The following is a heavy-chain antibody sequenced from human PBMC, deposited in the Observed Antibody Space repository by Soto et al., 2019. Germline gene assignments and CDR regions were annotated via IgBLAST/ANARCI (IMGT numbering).Heavy chain of an antibody. V-gene: IGHV3-23*01. Sequence: PGGSLRLSCAASGFTFSSYAMSWVRQAPGKGLEWVSAISGSGGSTYYADSVKGRFTISRDNSKNTLYLQMNSLRAEDTAVYYCAKDSSRITIFGVVIIDWFDPWGQGTLVTVSS. CDR3: AKDSSRITIFGVVIIDWFDP. CDR1: GFTFSSYA. CDR2: ISGSGGST. J-gene: IGHJ5*02. D-gene: IGHD3-3*01.